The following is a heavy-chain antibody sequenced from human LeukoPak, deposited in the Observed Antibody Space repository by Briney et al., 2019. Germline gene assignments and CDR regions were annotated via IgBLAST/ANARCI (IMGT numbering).Heavy chain of an antibody. CDR2: ISSSGSTI. CDR1: GFTFSSYW. Sequence: GGSLRLSCAASGFTFSSYWMSWVRQAPGKGLEWVSYISSSGSTIYYADSVKGRFTISRDNAKNSLYLQMNSLRAEDTAVYYCARSEHYYDSSGLTYYFDYWGQGALVTVSS. D-gene: IGHD3-22*01. J-gene: IGHJ4*02. V-gene: IGHV3-48*04. CDR3: ARSEHYYDSSGLTYYFDY.